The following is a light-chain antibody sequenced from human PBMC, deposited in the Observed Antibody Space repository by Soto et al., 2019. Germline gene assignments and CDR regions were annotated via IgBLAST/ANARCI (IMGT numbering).Light chain of an antibody. CDR1: QSIRKY. Sequence: DIQMTQSQSSLSASVGDRVIITCRASQSIRKYLNWYQHKPGKVPTLLIYAASRLQSGVPSRFSGSGSGTEFTLTITSLQPEDFATYYCQQSGDTPPWTFGQGTKVDIK. V-gene: IGKV1-39*01. J-gene: IGKJ1*01. CDR3: QQSGDTPPWT. CDR2: AAS.